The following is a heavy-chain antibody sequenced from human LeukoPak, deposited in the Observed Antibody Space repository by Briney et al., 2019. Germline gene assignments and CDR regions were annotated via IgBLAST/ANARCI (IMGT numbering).Heavy chain of an antibody. Sequence: SVKVSCKASGGTFSSYAISWVRQAPGQGLEWMGGIIPIFGTANYAQKFQGRVTITADESTSTAYMELSSLRSEDTAVYYCASVRITMVRGVITKYNWFDPRGQGTLVTVSS. J-gene: IGHJ5*02. CDR2: IIPIFGTA. V-gene: IGHV1-69*13. CDR1: GGTFSSYA. CDR3: ASVRITMVRGVITKYNWFDP. D-gene: IGHD3-10*01.